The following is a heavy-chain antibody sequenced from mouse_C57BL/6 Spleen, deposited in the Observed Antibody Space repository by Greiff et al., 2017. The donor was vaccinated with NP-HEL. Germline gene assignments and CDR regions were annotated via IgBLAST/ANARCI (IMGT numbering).Heavy chain of an antibody. CDR3: ARKDDYDGYAMDY. V-gene: IGHV1-19*01. D-gene: IGHD2-4*01. Sequence: VQLQQSGPVLVKPGASVKMSCKASGYTFTDYSMNWVKQSHGKSLEWIGVINPYNGGTSYNQKFKGKATLTVDKSSSTAYMELNSLTSEDSAVYYCARKDDYDGYAMDYWGQGTSVTVSS. CDR2: INPYNGGT. CDR1: GYTFTDYS. J-gene: IGHJ4*01.